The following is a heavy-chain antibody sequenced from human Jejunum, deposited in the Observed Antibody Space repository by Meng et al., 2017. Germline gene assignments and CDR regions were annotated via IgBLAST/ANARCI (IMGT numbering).Heavy chain of an antibody. CDR3: ARETGGVYFY. Sequence: QVQLVQSGAEVKKPGASVKLSCKASGYTFTDYPVHWLRQAPGQSLEWMGWINTGNGNTYSSQKFRDRLTITSDTSAHTVYMDLSSLRSEDTDVFYCARETGGVYFYWGQGTLVTVSS. V-gene: IGHV1-3*04. D-gene: IGHD2-8*02. J-gene: IGHJ4*02. CDR1: GYTFTDYP. CDR2: INTGNGNT.